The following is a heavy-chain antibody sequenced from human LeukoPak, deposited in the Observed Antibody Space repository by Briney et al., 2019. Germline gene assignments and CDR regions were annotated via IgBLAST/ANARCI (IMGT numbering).Heavy chain of an antibody. J-gene: IGHJ4*02. Sequence: PGGSLRLSCSGSGFTFSTRPMHWVRQAPGKGLEYVSGSSANGGSTYYADSAKGRFIISRDNSKNTVYLQMSSLRPEDTAMYYCVNQISCWVYWGQGTLVTVSS. CDR1: GFTFSTRP. CDR2: SSANGGST. V-gene: IGHV3-64D*06. CDR3: VNQISCWVY. D-gene: IGHD6-19*01.